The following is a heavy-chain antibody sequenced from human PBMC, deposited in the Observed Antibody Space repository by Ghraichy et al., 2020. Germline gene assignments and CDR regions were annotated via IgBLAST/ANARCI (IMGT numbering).Heavy chain of an antibody. CDR2: ISSDGSNT. J-gene: IGHJ6*02. Sequence: GGSLRLSCAASGFSFSSSWMHWVRQAPGKGLVWVSRISSDGSNTNYADSVKGRFTISRDNAKNTLYLQMNSLRAEDTAMYYCARGYQYGMDVWGQGTTVTVPS. V-gene: IGHV3-74*01. CDR1: GFSFSSSW. CDR3: ARGYQYGMDV.